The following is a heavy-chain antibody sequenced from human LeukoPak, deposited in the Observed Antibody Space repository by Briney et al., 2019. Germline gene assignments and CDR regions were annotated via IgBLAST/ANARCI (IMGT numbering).Heavy chain of an antibody. Sequence: GGSLRLSCAASGFTFSSYTMNWVRQAPGKGLEWVSSISSSSTYIYYADSMKGRFTISRDNAKNSLYLQMNSLRAEDTAVYYCAKDGALTFGGVIVSAGYYYYMDVWGKGTTVTVSS. CDR3: AKDGALTFGGVIVSAGYYYYMDV. D-gene: IGHD3-16*02. V-gene: IGHV3-21*04. J-gene: IGHJ6*03. CDR1: GFTFSSYT. CDR2: ISSSSTYI.